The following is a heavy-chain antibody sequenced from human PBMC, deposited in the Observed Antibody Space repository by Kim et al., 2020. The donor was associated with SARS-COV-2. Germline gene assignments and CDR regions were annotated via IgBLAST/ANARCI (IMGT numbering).Heavy chain of an antibody. V-gene: IGHV1-69*13. CDR3: ARDRLDGYNSPYYSVMDV. D-gene: IGHD5-12*01. J-gene: IGHJ6*02. CDR1: GGTFSSYA. CDR2: IIPIFGTA. Sequence: SVKVSCKASGGTFSSYAISWVRQAPGQGLEWMGGIIPIFGTANYAQKFQGRVTITADESTSTAYMELSSLRSEDTAVYYCARDRLDGYNSPYYSVMDVWAQGTTVTVSS.